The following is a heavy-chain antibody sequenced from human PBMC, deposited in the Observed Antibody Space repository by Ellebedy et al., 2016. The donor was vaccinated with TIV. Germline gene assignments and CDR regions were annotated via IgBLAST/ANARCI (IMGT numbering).Heavy chain of an antibody. J-gene: IGHJ5*02. D-gene: IGHD3-10*01. V-gene: IGHV1-2*02. CDR3: AREPISLVRGIGWFDP. Sequence: ASVKVSXXASAYTFSGYYINWVRQAPGQGLEWMGWINPNNGGTDYARKFQGRVTMTRDTSISAAYMELSRLRPDDTAVYYCAREPISLVRGIGWFDPWGQGTLVTVSS. CDR1: AYTFSGYY. CDR2: INPNNGGT.